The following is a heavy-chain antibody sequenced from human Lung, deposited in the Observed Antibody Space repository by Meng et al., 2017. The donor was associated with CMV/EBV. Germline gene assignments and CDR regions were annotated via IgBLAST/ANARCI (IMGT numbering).Heavy chain of an antibody. Sequence: SETLSLXXVASGYSISSGYYWGWIRQPPVKGLECIGSIRHSGSTDYNPSLKSRITISLDKSKNQLSLNLSSVTATDTAVYSCAMLDYPPGCFDPWGLGPLVTVSS. V-gene: IGHV4-38-2*01. CDR1: GYSISSGYY. CDR2: IRHSGST. J-gene: IGHJ5*02. D-gene: IGHD4-11*01. CDR3: AMLDYPPGCFDP.